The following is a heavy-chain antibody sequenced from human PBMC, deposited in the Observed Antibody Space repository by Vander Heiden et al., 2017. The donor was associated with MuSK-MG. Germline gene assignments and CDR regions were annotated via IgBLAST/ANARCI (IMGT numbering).Heavy chain of an antibody. J-gene: IGHJ6*03. V-gene: IGHV1-69*04. CDR3: ARDMPYYYDSSGCFYYYYMDV. Sequence: QVQLVQSGAEVKKPGSSVKVSCKASGGTFSSYAISWVRQAPGQGLEWMGGIIPILGIANYAQKFKGRVTITADESTSTAYMELSSLRSEDTAVYYCARDMPYYYDSSGCFYYYYMDVWGKGTTVTVYS. D-gene: IGHD3-22*01. CDR2: IIPILGIA. CDR1: GGTFSSYA.